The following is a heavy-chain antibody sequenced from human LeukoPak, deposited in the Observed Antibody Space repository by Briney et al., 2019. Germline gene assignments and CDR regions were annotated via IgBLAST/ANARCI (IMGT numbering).Heavy chain of an antibody. V-gene: IGHV3-23*01. D-gene: IGHD2-15*01. Sequence: PGGSLRLSCVASGFIFRDYAMGWVRQAPGKGLEWVSTISKSGDGMFYADSVKGRFTISRDNSKNTLNMHLNSLRAEDTAVYYCAKHNGWELHDHRFDYWGQGTLVTVSS. CDR3: AKHNGWELHDHRFDY. CDR2: ISKSGDGM. J-gene: IGHJ4*02. CDR1: GFIFRDYA.